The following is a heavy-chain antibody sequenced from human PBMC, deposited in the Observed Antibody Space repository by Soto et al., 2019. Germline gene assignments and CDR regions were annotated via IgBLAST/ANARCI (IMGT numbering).Heavy chain of an antibody. Sequence: PSGTLSLTCAVYGGSFSGYYWSWIRQPPGKGLEWIGEINHSGSTNYNPSLKSRVTISVDTSKNQFSLKLSSVTAADTAVYYCARVVRAVTKRWFDPWRQGTLVPVSS. V-gene: IGHV4-34*01. CDR1: GGSFSGYY. CDR2: INHSGST. J-gene: IGHJ5*02. D-gene: IGHD4-17*01. CDR3: ARVVRAVTKRWFDP.